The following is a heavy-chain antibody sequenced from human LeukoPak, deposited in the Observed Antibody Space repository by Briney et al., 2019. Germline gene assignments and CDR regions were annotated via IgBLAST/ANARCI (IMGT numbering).Heavy chain of an antibody. CDR2: ISGSGGST. J-gene: IGHJ4*02. CDR1: GVTFSRYA. Sequence: GGSLRLSCAASGVTFSRYAMSLVRQAPAPGLHWVSAISGSGGSTYYADSVKGRFTISRDNSKNTLYLQMNSLRAEDTAVYYCAKDRTIFGPRDYWGQGTLVTVSS. V-gene: IGHV3-23*01. D-gene: IGHD3-3*01. CDR3: AKDRTIFGPRDY.